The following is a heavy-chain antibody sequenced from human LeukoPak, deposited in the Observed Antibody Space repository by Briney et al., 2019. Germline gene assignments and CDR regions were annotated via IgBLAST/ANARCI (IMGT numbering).Heavy chain of an antibody. V-gene: IGHV4-39*01. Sequence: SETLSLTCTVSGVSISSSSYYWGWLRQPPGKGLEWIGSIYYSGSTYYNPSLKSRVTISVDTSKNQFSLKLSSVTAADTAVYYCARLGGYDSHYAYWGQGTLVTVSS. CDR3: ARLGGYDSHYAY. CDR1: GVSISSSSYY. D-gene: IGHD5-12*01. CDR2: IYYSGST. J-gene: IGHJ4*02.